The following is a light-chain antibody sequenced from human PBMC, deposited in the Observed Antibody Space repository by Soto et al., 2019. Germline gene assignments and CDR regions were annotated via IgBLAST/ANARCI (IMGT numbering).Light chain of an antibody. J-gene: IGKJ4*01. CDR1: QNISNY. Sequence: DIQMTQSPSSLSASVGDRVTIICRASQNISNYLNWYQQRLGKAPKVLIYSTSTLQSGVPSRFRGSSSGADFTLTINPLQPEDFASYCCQQSYGIPRTFGGGTKVEVK. V-gene: IGKV1-39*01. CDR2: STS. CDR3: QQSYGIPRT.